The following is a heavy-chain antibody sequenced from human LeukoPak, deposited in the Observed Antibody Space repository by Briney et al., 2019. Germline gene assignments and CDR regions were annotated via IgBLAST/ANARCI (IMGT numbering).Heavy chain of an antibody. D-gene: IGHD6-6*01. J-gene: IGHJ4*02. CDR1: GFTFSSYG. CDR3: AKRVPYSSSSVYFDY. Sequence: TGGSLRLSCAVCGFTFSSYGMSWVRQAPGKGLEWVSAISDSGSDTYYANSVKGRFTISKDNSKNTLYLRMNSLRADDTAVYYCAKRVPYSSSSVYFDYWGQGTLVTVSS. CDR2: ISDSGSDT. V-gene: IGHV3-23*01.